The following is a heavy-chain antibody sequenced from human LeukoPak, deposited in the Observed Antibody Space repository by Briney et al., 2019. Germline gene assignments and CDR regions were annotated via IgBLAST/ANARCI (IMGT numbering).Heavy chain of an antibody. CDR1: GNTLSNYG. Sequence: SGGPLRLSCAVSGNTLSNYGMSWVRQAPGKGLEWVAGISDSGGRTNYADSVKGRFTISRDNSKNTLYLQMNSLRAGDTAVYYCASRGYQLLIPFDYWGQGTLVTVSS. J-gene: IGHJ4*02. D-gene: IGHD2-2*01. CDR3: ASRGYQLLIPFDY. V-gene: IGHV3-23*01. CDR2: ISDSGGRT.